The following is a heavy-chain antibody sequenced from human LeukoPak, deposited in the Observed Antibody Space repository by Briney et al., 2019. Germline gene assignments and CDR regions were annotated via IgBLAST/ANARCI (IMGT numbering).Heavy chain of an antibody. CDR2: INPNSGNT. Sequence: GASVKVSCKASGYTFISHDINWVRQATGQGLEWMGWINPNSGNTGYAQKFQGRVTITRNTSISTAYMELSSLRSEDTAVYYCARDGYYYDSSGYFDFDYWGQGTLVTVSS. D-gene: IGHD3-22*01. CDR3: ARDGYYYDSSGYFDFDY. J-gene: IGHJ4*02. CDR1: GYTFISHD. V-gene: IGHV1-8*03.